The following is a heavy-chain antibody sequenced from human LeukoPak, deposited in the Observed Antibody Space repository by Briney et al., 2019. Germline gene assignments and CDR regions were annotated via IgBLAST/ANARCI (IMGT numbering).Heavy chain of an antibody. CDR3: ARQVGYCSSTSCYVVDSDDAFDI. D-gene: IGHD2-2*03. V-gene: IGHV5-51*01. CDR2: IYPGDSDT. CDR1: GYSFTSYW. Sequence: GESLKISCKGSGYSFTSYWIGWVRQMPGKGLEWMGIIYPGDSDTRYSPSFQGQVTISADKSISTAYLQRSSLKASDTAMYYCARQVGYCSSTSCYVVDSDDAFDIWGQGTMVTVSS. J-gene: IGHJ3*02.